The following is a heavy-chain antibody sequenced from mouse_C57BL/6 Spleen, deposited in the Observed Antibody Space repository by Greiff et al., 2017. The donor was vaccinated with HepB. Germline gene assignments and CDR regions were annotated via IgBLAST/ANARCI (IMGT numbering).Heavy chain of an antibody. CDR1: GFSLSTSGMG. J-gene: IGHJ4*01. CDR2: IYWDDDK. V-gene: IGHV8-12*01. Sequence: QVTLKECGPGILQSSQTLSLTCSFSGFSLSTSGMGVSWIRQPSGKGLEWLAHIYWDDDKRYNPSLKSRLTISKDTSRNQVFLKITSVDTADTATYYCARRAGYDGGYYAMDYWGQGTSVTVSS. D-gene: IGHD2-2*01. CDR3: ARRAGYDGGYYAMDY.